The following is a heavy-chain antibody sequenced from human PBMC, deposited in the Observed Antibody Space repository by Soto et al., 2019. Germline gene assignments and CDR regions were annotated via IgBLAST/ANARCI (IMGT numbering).Heavy chain of an antibody. Sequence: EVQLLESGGGLVQPGGSLRLSCAASGFTFSSYALSWVRQAPGKGLEWVSAISGSGGNTYYADSVKGRFTISRDNSKNTVYLQVTTLTAEDTAVYYCAGYSSSSVAYYYYGMDVWGQGTTVTVSS. D-gene: IGHD6-6*01. CDR1: GFTFSSYA. CDR3: AGYSSSSVAYYYYGMDV. V-gene: IGHV3-23*01. J-gene: IGHJ6*02. CDR2: ISGSGGNT.